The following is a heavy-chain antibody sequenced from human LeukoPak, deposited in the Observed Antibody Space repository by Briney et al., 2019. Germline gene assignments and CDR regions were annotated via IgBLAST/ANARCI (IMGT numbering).Heavy chain of an antibody. V-gene: IGHV1-46*03. CDR2: INPSGGST. CDR1: GYSFTSYY. J-gene: IGHJ4*02. CDR3: ARGTYYYFWSGYWGTCTIDY. Sequence: ASLKVSCKASGYSFTSYYIYWVRQAPGQGLEWMGVINPSGGSTTYTQKFQGRVAVTKDTTTRTVYMDLSSLRSEDMAVYYCARGTYYYFWSGYWGTCTIDYWGQGTLVTVSS. D-gene: IGHD3-3*01.